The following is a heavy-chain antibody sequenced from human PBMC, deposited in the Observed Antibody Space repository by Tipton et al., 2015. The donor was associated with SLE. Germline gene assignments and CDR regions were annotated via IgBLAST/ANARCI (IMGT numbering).Heavy chain of an antibody. CDR1: GYTFTHCG. J-gene: IGHJ4*02. Sequence: VQLVQSGGEVRKPGASVKVSCRASGYTFTHCGISWVRQAPGQGLEWMGWISPYNDNTNYAQKVQDRITMTTDTSTSTAYMELRRLRPDDTAVYYCARDGTLNDFWRGSNYFDHWGQGTLVTVSS. D-gene: IGHD3-3*01. CDR3: ARDGTLNDFWRGSNYFDH. V-gene: IGHV1-18*01. CDR2: ISPYNDNT.